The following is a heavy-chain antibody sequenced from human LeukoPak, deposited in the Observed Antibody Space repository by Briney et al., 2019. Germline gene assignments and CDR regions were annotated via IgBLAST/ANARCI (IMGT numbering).Heavy chain of an antibody. CDR3: AGGGWAPENWFDP. V-gene: IGHV1-69*13. CDR2: IIPIFGTA. J-gene: IGHJ5*02. Sequence: ASVKVSFRATGGTFSSYAISWVRQAPGQGLEWMGGIIPIFGTANYAQKFQGRVTITADESTSTAYMELSSLRSEDTAVYYCAGGGWAPENWFDPWGQGTLVTVSS. CDR1: GGTFSSYA. D-gene: IGHD1-14*01.